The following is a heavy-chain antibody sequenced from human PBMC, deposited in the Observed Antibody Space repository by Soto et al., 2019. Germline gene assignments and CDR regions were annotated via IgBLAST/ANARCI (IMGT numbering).Heavy chain of an antibody. J-gene: IGHJ6*03. CDR2: ISAYNGNT. V-gene: IGHV1-18*01. D-gene: IGHD3-9*01. CDR3: ARADLNYDILTGYPYYYYMDV. CDR1: GYTFTSYG. Sequence: ASVKVSCKASGYTFTSYGISWVRQAPGQGLEWMGWISAYNGNTNYAQKIQGRVTMTTDTSTSTAYIELRSLRSDDTAVYYCARADLNYDILTGYPYYYYMDVWGKGTTVTVSS.